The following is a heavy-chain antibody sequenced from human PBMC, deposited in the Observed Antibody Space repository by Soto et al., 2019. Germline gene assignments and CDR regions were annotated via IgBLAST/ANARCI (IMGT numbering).Heavy chain of an antibody. V-gene: IGHV1-69*13. CDR2: IIPIFGTA. Sequence: ASVKVSCKASGGTFSSYAISWVRQAPGQGLEWMGGIIPIFGTANYAQKFQGRVTITADESTSTAYMELSSLRSEDTAVYYCARGDDDASREGYSYGLDAFDIWGQGTMVTVSS. J-gene: IGHJ3*02. CDR1: GGTFSSYA. CDR3: ARGDDDASREGYSYGLDAFDI. D-gene: IGHD5-18*01.